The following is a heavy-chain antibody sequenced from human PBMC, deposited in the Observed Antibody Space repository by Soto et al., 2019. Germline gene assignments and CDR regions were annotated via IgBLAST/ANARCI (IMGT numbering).Heavy chain of an antibody. CDR3: ASIVVPAAPFDY. V-gene: IGHV4-31*03. CDR2: IYYSGST. CDR1: GDSISSGGYY. D-gene: IGHD2-2*01. Sequence: QVQLQESGPGLVKPSQTLSLTCTVSGDSISSGGYYWSWIRQHPGKGLEWIGYIYYSGSTYYNPSLKSRVTISVDTSKNPFSLKLSSVTAADTAVYYCASIVVPAAPFDYWGQGTLATVSS. J-gene: IGHJ4*02.